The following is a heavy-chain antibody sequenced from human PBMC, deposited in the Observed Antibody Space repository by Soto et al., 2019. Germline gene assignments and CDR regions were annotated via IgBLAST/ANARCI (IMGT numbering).Heavy chain of an antibody. CDR3: ARVGGHCSGGSCYSFPYGMDV. V-gene: IGHV3-30-3*01. CDR1: GFTFSSYA. Sequence: QVQLVESGGGVVQPGRSLRLSCAASGFTFSSYAMHWVRQAPGKGLEWVAVISYDGSNKYYADSVKGRFTISRDNSKNPLYLHMNSLRAEDTAVYYCARVGGHCSGGSCYSFPYGMDVWGQGTTVTVSS. CDR2: ISYDGSNK. D-gene: IGHD2-15*01. J-gene: IGHJ6*02.